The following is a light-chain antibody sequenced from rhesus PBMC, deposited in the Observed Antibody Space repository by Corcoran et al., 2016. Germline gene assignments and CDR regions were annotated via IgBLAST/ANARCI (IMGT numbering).Light chain of an antibody. CDR2: QVS. J-gene: IGKJ3*01. CDR1: QSLVHSDGKTY. V-gene: IGKV2S9*01. Sequence: DVVMTQSPLSLPVTLGQPASISCRSSQSLVHSDGKTYLNWFQQKLGQPPRRLIYQVSNRDSGVPDRFSGRGAGTDFKLKISRVEAEDVGVYYCMQGTHWPTFGPGTKLDIK. CDR3: MQGTHWPT.